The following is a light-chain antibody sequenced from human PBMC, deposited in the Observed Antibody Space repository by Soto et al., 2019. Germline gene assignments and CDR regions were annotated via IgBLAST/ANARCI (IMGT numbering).Light chain of an antibody. CDR3: AAWDDSLNGYV. J-gene: IGLJ1*01. CDR2: FDD. Sequence: QSVLTQPPSVSEAPRQRVTISCSGSSSNIGNNAVNWYQQFPGKAPKLLIYFDDLLPSGVSDRFSGSKSGTSASLAISGLQTEDEADYYCAAWDDSLNGYVFGTGTKLTVL. CDR1: SSNIGNNA. V-gene: IGLV1-36*01.